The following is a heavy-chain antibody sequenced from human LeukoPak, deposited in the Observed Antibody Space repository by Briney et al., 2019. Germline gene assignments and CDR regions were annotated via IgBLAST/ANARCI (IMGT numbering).Heavy chain of an antibody. CDR2: ISYDGRNK. CDR3: ARDWGDYRDYVGNY. D-gene: IGHD4-17*01. CDR1: GFPANTYA. Sequence: PGRSLRLSCAASGFPANTYAFHWVRQAPAKGLEWVAVISYDGRNKNYAESVKRRFTISRDNSNNTLYLQMDSLRVEDTAVYYCARDWGDYRDYVGNYWGEGTRVTVSS. V-gene: IGHV3-30*04. J-gene: IGHJ4*02.